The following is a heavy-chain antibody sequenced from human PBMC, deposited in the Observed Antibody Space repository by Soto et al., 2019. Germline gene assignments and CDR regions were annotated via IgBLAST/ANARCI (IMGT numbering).Heavy chain of an antibody. CDR3: VRERGLSSFYGMDV. J-gene: IGHJ6*02. V-gene: IGHV3-23*01. CDR2: ITGSGAVI. D-gene: IGHD3-10*01. CDR1: GFTFTNYA. Sequence: TGGSLRLSCAASGFTFTNYAMSWVRQAPGKALEWVSGITGSGAVISYADSVKGRFTISRDNARNSVYLQMNSLRAEDTAVYYCVRERGLSSFYGMDVWGQGTTVTVSS.